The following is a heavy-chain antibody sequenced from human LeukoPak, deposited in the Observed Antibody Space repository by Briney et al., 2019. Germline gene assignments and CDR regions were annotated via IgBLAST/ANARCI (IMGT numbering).Heavy chain of an antibody. CDR2: IYYSGST. Sequence: SETLSLTCTVSGGSISSYYWSWIRQPPGKGLEWIGYIYYSGSTSYNPSLKSRVTISVDTSKNQFSLKLSSVTAADTAAYYCARHDYGATRDYWGQGTLVTVSS. V-gene: IGHV4-59*01. D-gene: IGHD4-17*01. J-gene: IGHJ4*02. CDR3: ARHDYGATRDY. CDR1: GGSISSYY.